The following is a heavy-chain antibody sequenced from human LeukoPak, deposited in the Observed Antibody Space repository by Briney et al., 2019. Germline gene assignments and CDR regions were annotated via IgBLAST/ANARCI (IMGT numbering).Heavy chain of an antibody. J-gene: IGHJ4*01. CDR3: TRGIWSSHNKDYYFDY. CDR2: INAGNGNT. Sequence: ASVKVSCKASGYTFTNYAMNWVRQAPGQRLEWMGWINAGNGNTKSSQRFQDRVTITRDTSASTAYMELNSLRSEDTAVYYCTRGIWSSHNKDYYFDYWGHGSLVTVSS. CDR1: GYTFTNYA. D-gene: IGHD2-2*01. V-gene: IGHV1-3*01.